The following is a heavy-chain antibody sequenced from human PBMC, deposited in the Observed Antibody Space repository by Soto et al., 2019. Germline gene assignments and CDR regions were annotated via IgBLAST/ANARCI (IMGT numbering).Heavy chain of an antibody. CDR3: ARDAAVLLWFGASWFDP. V-gene: IGHV3-48*01. CDR2: ISSSISTI. D-gene: IGHD3-10*01. J-gene: IGHJ5*02. Sequence: EVQLVASGGGLVQPGGSLRLSCAASGVTFSSYSMNWVRQAPGKGLEWVSYISSSISTIYYADSVKGRFTIARDNAKKALSLHMNSLRAEDTAVYYCARDAAVLLWFGASWFDPWGQGTLVTVSS. CDR1: GVTFSSYS.